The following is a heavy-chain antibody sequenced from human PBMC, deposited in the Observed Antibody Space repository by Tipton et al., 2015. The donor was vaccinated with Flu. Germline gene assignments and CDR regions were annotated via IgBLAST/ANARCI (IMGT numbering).Heavy chain of an antibody. J-gene: IGHJ5*02. D-gene: IGHD3-16*01. CDR1: GGSFSGYY. CDR2: INYSDRS. V-gene: IGHV4-34*01. Sequence: GLVKPSETLSLTCAVYGGSFSGYYWSWIRQPPGKGLEWIGSINYSDRSYYNPSLKNRVTLSLDTSKTQFSLTLTCVTAADTAVYYCARVDVEEVTAMGFDPWGQGTPVTVSS. CDR3: ARVDVEEVTAMGFDP.